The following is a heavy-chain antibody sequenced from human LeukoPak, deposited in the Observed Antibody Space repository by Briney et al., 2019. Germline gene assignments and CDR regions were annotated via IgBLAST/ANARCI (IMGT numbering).Heavy chain of an antibody. V-gene: IGHV3-23*01. CDR1: GFTFSNYA. D-gene: IGHD4-17*01. J-gene: IGHJ4*02. CDR3: ANDYGDYEVYFDY. Sequence: GGSLRLSCAASGFTFSNYAMSWVRQATGKGLEWVSAISGSGGSTYYADSVKGRFTISRDNSKSTLYLQMDSLRAEDTAIYYCANDYGDYEVYFDYWGQGTLVTVCS. CDR2: ISGSGGST.